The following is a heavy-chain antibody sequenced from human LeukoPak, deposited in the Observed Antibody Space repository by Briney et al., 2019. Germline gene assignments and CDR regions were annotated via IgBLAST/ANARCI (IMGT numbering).Heavy chain of an antibody. J-gene: IGHJ4*02. V-gene: IGHV3-66*01. CDR2: IYSGGRT. CDR3: TRGDPD. CDR1: GFTVSSNY. Sequence: GGSLRLSCAASGFTVSSNYMSWVRQVPGKGLEWVSVIYSGGRTYYADSVKGRFTISRDNSKNTLYLQMNSLRAEDTAVCYCTRGDPDWGQGTLVTVSS.